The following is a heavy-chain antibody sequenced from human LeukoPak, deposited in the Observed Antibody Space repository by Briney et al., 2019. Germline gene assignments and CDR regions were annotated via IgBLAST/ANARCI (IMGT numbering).Heavy chain of an antibody. J-gene: IGHJ4*02. D-gene: IGHD3-10*01. V-gene: IGHV4-31*03. CDR1: GGSISSGGYY. CDR2: IYYSGST. Sequence: SQTLSLTCTVSGGSISSGGYYWGWIRQHPGAGPEWIGYIYYSGSTYYNPSLKSRVTISVDTSKNQFSLKLSSVTAADTAVYYCARVQLWFGEPHSGVYYFDYWGQGTLVTVSS. CDR3: ARVQLWFGEPHSGVYYFDY.